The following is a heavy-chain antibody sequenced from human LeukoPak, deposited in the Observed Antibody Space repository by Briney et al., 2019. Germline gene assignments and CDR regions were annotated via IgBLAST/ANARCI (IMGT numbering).Heavy chain of an antibody. CDR3: ARERRYYYDSSGYYYYYGMDV. Sequence: SETLSLTCTVSGGSISSYYWSWIRQPPGKGLEWIGYIYYSGSTNYNPSLKSRVTISVDTSKNQFSLKLSSVTAADTAVYYCARERRYYYDSSGYYYYYGMDVWGQGTTVTVSS. CDR1: GGSISSYY. J-gene: IGHJ6*02. V-gene: IGHV4-59*01. CDR2: IYYSGST. D-gene: IGHD3-22*01.